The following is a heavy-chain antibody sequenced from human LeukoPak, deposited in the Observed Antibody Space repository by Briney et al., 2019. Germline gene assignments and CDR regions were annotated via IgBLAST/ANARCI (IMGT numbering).Heavy chain of an antibody. CDR1: GYTFTSYA. CDR3: ARRGPVRGVIMANWFEP. V-gene: IGHV7-4-1*02. J-gene: IGHJ5*02. D-gene: IGHD3-10*01. CDR2: INTNTGNP. Sequence: GASVKVSCKASGYTFTSYAMNWVRQAPGQGLEWMGWINTNTGNPTYAQGFTGRFVFSLDTSVSTAYLQISSLKAEDTAVYYCARRGPVRGVIMANWFEPWGQGTLVTVSS.